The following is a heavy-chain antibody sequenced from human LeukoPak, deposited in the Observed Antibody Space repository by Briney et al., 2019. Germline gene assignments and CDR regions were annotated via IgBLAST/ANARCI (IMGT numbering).Heavy chain of an antibody. Sequence: PGGSLRLSCAASGFNFSSYAMSWGRQAPGKGLEWVSAISSSGGSTYYADSVKGRFTISRDNSKNTLYLQMNSLRAEDTAVYYCVATVTILDYWGQGTLVTVSS. CDR1: GFNFSSYA. CDR3: VATVTILDY. CDR2: ISSSGGST. J-gene: IGHJ4*02. D-gene: IGHD4-17*01. V-gene: IGHV3-23*01.